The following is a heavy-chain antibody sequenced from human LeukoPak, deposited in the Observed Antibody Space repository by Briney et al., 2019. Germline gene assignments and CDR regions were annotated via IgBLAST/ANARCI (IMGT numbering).Heavy chain of an antibody. D-gene: IGHD7-27*01. V-gene: IGHV4-59*03. CDR2: MYNSGRTT. J-gene: IGHJ4*02. CDR3: AKIPGDRPDD. CDR1: GGPIISSY. Sequence: SETLSLTCTVSGGPIISSYWTWIRQPPGKGLEWIGYMYNSGRTTNYNPSLKSRATISMDTSKNQFSLNLKSVTAADTAIYYCAKIPGDRPDDWGQGTLVTVSS.